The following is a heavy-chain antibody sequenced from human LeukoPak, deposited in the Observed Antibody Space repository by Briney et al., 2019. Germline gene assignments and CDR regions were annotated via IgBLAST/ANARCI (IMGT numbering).Heavy chain of an antibody. CDR1: GGSFSGYY. V-gene: IGHV4-34*01. CDR3: ARGPRQYFADY. Sequence: SETLSLTCAVYGGSFSGYYWSWIRQPPGKGLDWIGEINHSGSTNYNPSLKSRVTISVDTSKNQFSLKLSSVTAADTAVYYCARGPRQYFADYWGQGTLVTVSS. CDR2: INHSGST. D-gene: IGHD3-9*01. J-gene: IGHJ4*02.